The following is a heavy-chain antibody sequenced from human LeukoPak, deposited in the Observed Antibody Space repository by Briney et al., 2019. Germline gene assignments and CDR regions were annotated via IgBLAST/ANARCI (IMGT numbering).Heavy chain of an antibody. V-gene: IGHV3-23*02. CDR3: AKARPLYGMDV. D-gene: IGHD1-1*01. Sequence: GGSLRLSCTPSGFTFSSHAMSWVRQAPGKGLEWVSGISGNGAGTYYGDSVKGRFTISKDNSKNTLYLQMNSLRAEDTAVYYCAKARPLYGMDVWGQGTTVTVSS. J-gene: IGHJ6*02. CDR1: GFTFSSHA. CDR2: ISGNGAGT.